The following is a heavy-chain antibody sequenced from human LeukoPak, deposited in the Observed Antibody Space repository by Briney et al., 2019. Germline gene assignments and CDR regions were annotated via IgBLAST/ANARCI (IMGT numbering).Heavy chain of an antibody. CDR2: IYHSGST. Sequence: SQTLSLTCAVSGGSISSGGYSWSWIRQPPGKGLEWIGYIYHSGSTYYNPSLKSRVTISVDRSKNQFSLKLSSVTAADTAVYYCARESESYGMDVWGQGTTVTVSS. J-gene: IGHJ6*02. D-gene: IGHD1-14*01. CDR1: GGSISSGGYS. V-gene: IGHV4-30-2*01. CDR3: ARESESYGMDV.